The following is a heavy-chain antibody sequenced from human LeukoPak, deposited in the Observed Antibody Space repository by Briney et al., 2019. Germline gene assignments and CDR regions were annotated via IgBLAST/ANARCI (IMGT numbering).Heavy chain of an antibody. J-gene: IGHJ5*02. CDR1: GYTYTNYY. CDR2: MNPNTGGT. V-gene: IGHV1-2*02. CDR3: ARDETFDWFDP. Sequence: ASVKVSCKAAGYTYTNYYIHWVRQAPGQGLEWMGWMNPNTGGTNYAQKFQGRATMTRDTSVNTAYMELRSLRSDDTAIYYCARDETFDWFDPWGQGTLVTVSS.